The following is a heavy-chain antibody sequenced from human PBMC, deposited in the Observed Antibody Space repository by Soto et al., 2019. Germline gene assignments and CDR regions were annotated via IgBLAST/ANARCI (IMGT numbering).Heavy chain of an antibody. CDR3: ARDGLVGAAAGSFDY. D-gene: IGHD6-13*01. J-gene: IGHJ4*02. Sequence: GGSLRLSCAASGFTFSSYSMNWVRQAPGKGLEWVSSISSSSSYIYYADSVKGRFTISRDNAKNSLYLQMNSLRAEDTAVYYCARDGLVGAAAGSFDYWGQGTLVTVSS. CDR2: ISSSSSYI. CDR1: GFTFSSYS. V-gene: IGHV3-21*01.